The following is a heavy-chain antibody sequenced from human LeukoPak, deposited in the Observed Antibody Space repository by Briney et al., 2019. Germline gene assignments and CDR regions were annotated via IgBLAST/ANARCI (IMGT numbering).Heavy chain of an antibody. J-gene: IGHJ6*03. V-gene: IGHV3-30*02. CDR3: ARESHYYYDSSGYYRYYYYMDV. CDR1: GFTFSSYG. Sequence: GGSLRLSCAASGFTFSSYGMHWVRQAPGKGLEWVAFIRYDGSNKYYADSVKGRFTISRDNAKNSLYLQMNSLRAEDTAVYYCARESHYYYDSSGYYRYYYYMDVWGKGTTVTVSS. CDR2: IRYDGSNK. D-gene: IGHD3-22*01.